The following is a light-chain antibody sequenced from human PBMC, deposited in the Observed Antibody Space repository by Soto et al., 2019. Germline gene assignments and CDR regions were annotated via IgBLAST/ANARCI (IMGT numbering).Light chain of an antibody. CDR2: EVS. Sequence: QSALTQPASVSGSPGQSITISCTGTSNDIGGYNYVSWYQQNPGKAPKLMIYEVSNRPSGVSNRFSGSKSGNTASLTISGLQAEDEADYYCSSYTSTSTPWVFGGGTQLTVL. CDR3: SSYTSTSTPWV. V-gene: IGLV2-14*01. CDR1: SNDIGGYNY. J-gene: IGLJ3*02.